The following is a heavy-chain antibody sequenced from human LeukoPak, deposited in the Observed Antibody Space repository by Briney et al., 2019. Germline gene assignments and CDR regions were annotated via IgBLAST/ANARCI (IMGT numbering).Heavy chain of an antibody. J-gene: IGHJ4*02. CDR3: ARDYYDSSGYLGY. V-gene: IGHV3-72*01. CDR2: IRNIANSYTT. Sequence: GESLRLPCAASGFTFSSYGMHWVRQAPGKGLEWVGRIRNIANSYTTEFAASVKGRFTISRDDAKNSLYLQMNSLKSEDTAVYYCARDYYDSSGYLGYWGQGTRVTVSS. CDR1: GFTFSSYG. D-gene: IGHD3-22*01.